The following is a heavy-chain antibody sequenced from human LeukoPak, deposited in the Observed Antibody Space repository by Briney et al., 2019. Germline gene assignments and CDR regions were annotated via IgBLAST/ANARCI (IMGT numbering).Heavy chain of an antibody. D-gene: IGHD6-13*01. CDR3: ANAGRDSSSTISCGMDV. CDR2: IRGDGRAT. CDR1: GFIFTDYW. Sequence: PGGSLRLSCAASGFIFTDYWMHWVRQAPGEGLVWVARIRGDGRATTYADSVKGRFTISRDNSKNTLYLQMNSLRAEDTAVYYCANAGRDSSSTISCGMDVWGQGTTVTVSS. V-gene: IGHV3-74*03. J-gene: IGHJ6*02.